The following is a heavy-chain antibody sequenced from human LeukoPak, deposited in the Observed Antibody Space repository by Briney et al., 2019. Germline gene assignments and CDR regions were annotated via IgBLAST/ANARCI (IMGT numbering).Heavy chain of an antibody. CDR3: ARGVYQFDY. J-gene: IGHJ4*01. CDR2: ISYDGSNK. Sequence: PGGSLRLSCAASGFTFSSYAMHWVRQAPGKGLEWVAVISYDGSNKYYADSVKGRFTISRDNSKNTLYLQMNSLRAEDTAVYYCARGVYQFDYWGQGTLVTVSS. V-gene: IGHV3-30-3*01. CDR1: GFTFSSYA. D-gene: IGHD3-16*02.